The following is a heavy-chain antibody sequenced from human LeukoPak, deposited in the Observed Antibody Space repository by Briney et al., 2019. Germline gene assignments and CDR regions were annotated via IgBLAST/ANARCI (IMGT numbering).Heavy chain of an antibody. Sequence: PGGSLRLSCAASGFIFRSYTMNWVRQAPGKGLEWVSSISSSSNYIYYANSVKGRFTITRDNANNSLSLQMNSLRAEDTAVYFCASMLEEGGRWGKGTTVTVSS. CDR2: ISSSSNYI. CDR1: GFIFRSYT. CDR3: ASMLEEGGR. V-gene: IGHV3-21*01. J-gene: IGHJ6*04. D-gene: IGHD3-10*02.